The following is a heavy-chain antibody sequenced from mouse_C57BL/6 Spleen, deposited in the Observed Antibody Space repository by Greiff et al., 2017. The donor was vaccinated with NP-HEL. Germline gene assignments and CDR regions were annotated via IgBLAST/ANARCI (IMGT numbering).Heavy chain of an antibody. J-gene: IGHJ1*03. Sequence: QVQLKQPGAELVRPGSSVKLSCKASGYTFTSYWMDWVKQRPGQGLEWIGNIYPSDSETHYNQKFKDKATLTVDKSSSTAYMQLSSLTSEDSAVYYCARGIYYGSSQGYFDVWGTGTTVTVSS. CDR2: IYPSDSET. CDR3: ARGIYYGSSQGYFDV. D-gene: IGHD1-1*01. V-gene: IGHV1-61*01. CDR1: GYTFTSYW.